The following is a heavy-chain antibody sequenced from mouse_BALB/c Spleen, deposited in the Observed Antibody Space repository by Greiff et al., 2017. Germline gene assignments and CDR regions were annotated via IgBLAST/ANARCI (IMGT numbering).Heavy chain of an antibody. CDR2: IDPANGNT. CDR3: ARGGLRPGFDY. D-gene: IGHD2-4*01. Sequence: EVKLVESGAELVKPGASVKLSCTASGFNIKDTYMHWVKQRPEQGLEWIGRIDPANGNTKYDPKFQGKATITSDTSSNTAYLQRSSLTSEDTAVYYCARGGLRPGFDYWGQGTTLTVSS. V-gene: IGHV14-3*02. CDR1: GFNIKDTY. J-gene: IGHJ2*01.